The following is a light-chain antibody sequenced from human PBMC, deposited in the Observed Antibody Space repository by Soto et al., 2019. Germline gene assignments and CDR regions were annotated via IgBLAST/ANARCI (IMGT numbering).Light chain of an antibody. CDR1: QTINSK. CDR2: DGY. Sequence: DVQMTQPPSTLSASVGDRVTITCRASQTINSKLAWYQKKPGQAPKLLIFDGYNLESGVPSRFSGSGTGTELTLGIGSLQPDDFATYYGQQYETYFRYTFGQGTKLDIK. J-gene: IGKJ2*01. V-gene: IGKV1-5*01. CDR3: QQYETYFRYT.